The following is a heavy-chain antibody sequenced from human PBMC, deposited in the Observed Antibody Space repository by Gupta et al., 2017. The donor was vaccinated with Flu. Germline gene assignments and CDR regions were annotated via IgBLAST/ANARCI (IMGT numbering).Heavy chain of an antibody. CDR1: GFTFSSFG. J-gene: IGHJ4*02. CDR3: ARDLWTGTPTGVGY. D-gene: IGHD1-7*01. V-gene: IGHV3-33*01. Sequence: QVQLVESGGGVVQPGRSLSLSCAASGFTFSSFGIHWVRQAPGKGLEWVAVIWYDGSKKYYADSVKGRFTISRDNPKNTLYLQMNSLRVEDTAVYYCARDLWTGTPTGVGYWGQGTLVIVSS. CDR2: IWYDGSKK.